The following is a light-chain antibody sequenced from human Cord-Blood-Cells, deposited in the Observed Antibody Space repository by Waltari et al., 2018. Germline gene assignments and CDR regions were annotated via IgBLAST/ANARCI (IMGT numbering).Light chain of an antibody. V-gene: IGLV1-40*01. CDR2: GNS. J-gene: IGLJ1*01. CDR1: SSNLGARSD. CDR3: QSYDSSLSGYV. Sequence: QSVLTQPPSVSGAPGQRVTISCTGSSSNLGARSDVHWYQQLPGTAPKLLIYGNSNRPSGVPDRFSGSKSGTSASLAITGLQAEDEADYYCQSYDSSLSGYVFGTGTKVTVL.